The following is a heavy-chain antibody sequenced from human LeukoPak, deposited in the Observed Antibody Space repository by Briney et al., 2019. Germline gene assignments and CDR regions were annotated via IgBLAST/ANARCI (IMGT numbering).Heavy chain of an antibody. CDR1: GGSISSSSYY. CDR3: ARGFEGSPFDY. J-gene: IGHJ4*02. Sequence: SETLSLTCTVSGGSISSSSYYWGWIRQPPGKGLEWIGSIYYSGSTYYNPSLKSRVTISVDTSKNQFSLKLSSATAADTAVYYCARGFEGSPFDYWGQGTLVTVAS. D-gene: IGHD3-10*01. V-gene: IGHV4-39*01. CDR2: IYYSGST.